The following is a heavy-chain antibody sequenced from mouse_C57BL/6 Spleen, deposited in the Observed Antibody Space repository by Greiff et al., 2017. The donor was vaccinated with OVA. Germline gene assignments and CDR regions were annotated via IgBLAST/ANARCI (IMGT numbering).Heavy chain of an antibody. CDR2: IHPNSGST. CDR3: AREQGWFAY. J-gene: IGHJ3*01. Sequence: VQLQQSGAELVKPGASVKLSCKASGYTFTSYWMHWVKQRPGQGLEWIGMIHPNSGSTNYNEKFKSKATLTADKSSSTAYMQLSSLTSEDSAVYYCAREQGWFAYWGQGTLVTVSA. V-gene: IGHV1-64*01. CDR1: GYTFTSYW.